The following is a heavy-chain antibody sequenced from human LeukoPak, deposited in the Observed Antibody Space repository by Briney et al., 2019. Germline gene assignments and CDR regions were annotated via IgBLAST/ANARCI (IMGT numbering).Heavy chain of an antibody. CDR2: INHSGST. V-gene: IGHV4-34*01. J-gene: IGHJ4*02. CDR1: GGSFSGYY. Sequence: PSETLSLTCAVYGGSFSGYYWSWIRQPPGKGLEWIGEINHSGSTNYNPSLKSRVTISVDTSKNQFSLKLSSVTAADTAVYYCARRRRVRGVIPHGYYFDYWGQGTLVTVSS. CDR3: ARRRRVRGVIPHGYYFDY. D-gene: IGHD3-10*01.